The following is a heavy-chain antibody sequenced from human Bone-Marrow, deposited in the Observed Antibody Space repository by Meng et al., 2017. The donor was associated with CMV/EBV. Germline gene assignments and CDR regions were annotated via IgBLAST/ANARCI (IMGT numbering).Heavy chain of an antibody. CDR3: ARGDCSSTSCYTPPYYYYGIDV. Sequence: SQTLSLTCAISGDSVSSTSAAWNWIRQSPSRGLEWLGRTYYRSKWYNDYAVSVKSRITINPDTSKNQFSLKLSSVTAADTAVYYCARGDCSSTSCYTPPYYYYGIDVWCQGTTFTFSS. D-gene: IGHD2-2*02. CDR2: TYYRSKWYN. J-gene: IGHJ6*02. CDR1: GDSVSSTSAA. V-gene: IGHV6-1*01.